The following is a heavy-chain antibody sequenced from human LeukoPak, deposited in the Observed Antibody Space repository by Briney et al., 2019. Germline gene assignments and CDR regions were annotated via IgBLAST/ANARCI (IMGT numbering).Heavy chain of an antibody. CDR1: GFTFSSYA. D-gene: IGHD6-13*01. J-gene: IGHJ4*02. CDR2: ISGSGVST. CDR3: ARTLAAAGTEY. V-gene: IGHV3-23*01. Sequence: GESLRLSCATSGFTFSSYAMSWVRQAPGKGLEWVSVISGSGVSTYYGDSVKGRFTISRDNSKNTLHLQMNSLSAEDTAVYYCARTLAAAGTEYWGQGTLVTVSS.